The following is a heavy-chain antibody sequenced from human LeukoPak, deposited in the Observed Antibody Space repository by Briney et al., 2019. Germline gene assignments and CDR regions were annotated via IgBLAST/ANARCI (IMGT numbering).Heavy chain of an antibody. CDR3: VRDGGMDV. CDR1: GYTFTDYY. CDR2: INPNSGDT. V-gene: IGHV1-2*02. Sequence: GASVKVSCKTSGYTFTDYYMHWVRPAPGQGLEWMGWINPNSGDTNYAQKFQGRVTMTRDTSISTAYMEVSSLKYDDTAVYYCVRDGGMDVWGQGTTVTVSS. J-gene: IGHJ6*02.